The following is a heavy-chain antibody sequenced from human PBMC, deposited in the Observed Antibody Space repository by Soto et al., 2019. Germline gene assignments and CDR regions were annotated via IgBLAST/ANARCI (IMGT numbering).Heavy chain of an antibody. Sequence: ASVKVSCKASGYTFISYYMHWVRQAPGQGLEWMGIINPSGGSTTYAQKFQGRVTMTRDTSTSTVYMELSSLRSEDTAVYYCARVGCSGGSCYAVDYWGQGTLVTVSS. CDR3: ARVGCSGGSCYAVDY. CDR2: INPSGGST. D-gene: IGHD2-15*01. V-gene: IGHV1-46*01. J-gene: IGHJ4*02. CDR1: GYTFISYY.